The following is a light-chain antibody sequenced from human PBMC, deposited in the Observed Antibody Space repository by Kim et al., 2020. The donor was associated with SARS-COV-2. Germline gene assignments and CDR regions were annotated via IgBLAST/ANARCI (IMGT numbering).Light chain of an antibody. CDR2: EVS. CDR3: SSYAGKV. Sequence: GSPGQSVTSSCTGTSSDVGGYNYVSWYQQHPGKAPKRMIYEVSRRPSGVPDRFSGSKSGNTASLTVSGLQAEDEADYYCSSYAGKVFGTGTKVTVL. CDR1: SSDVGGYNY. J-gene: IGLJ1*01. V-gene: IGLV2-8*01.